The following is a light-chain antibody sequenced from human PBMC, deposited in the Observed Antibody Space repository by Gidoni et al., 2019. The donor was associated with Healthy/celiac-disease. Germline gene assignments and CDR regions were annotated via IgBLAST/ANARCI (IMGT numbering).Light chain of an antibody. CDR1: QSVSSSY. CDR3: QQYGSSPLT. CDR2: GAS. V-gene: IGKV3-20*01. Sequence: EMVLTQSPGTLSLSPGERATLSCRPSQSVSSSYLAWYQQKPCQAPRLLIYGASSRATGIPDRFSGSGSRTDFTLTISRLEPEDFAVHYCQQYGSSPLTFGGGTKVEIK. J-gene: IGKJ4*01.